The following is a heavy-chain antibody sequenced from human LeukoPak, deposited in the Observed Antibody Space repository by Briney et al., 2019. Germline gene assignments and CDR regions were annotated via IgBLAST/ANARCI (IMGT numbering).Heavy chain of an antibody. CDR2: ISAYNGNT. CDR1: GYTFTSYG. V-gene: IGHV1-18*01. CDR3: ARGVEQWLVRLYYFDY. D-gene: IGHD6-19*01. Sequence: ASVKVSCKASGYTFTSYGISWVRQAPGQGREWMGWISAYNGNTNYAQKLQGRVTMTTDTSTSTAYMELRSLRSDDTAVYYCARGVEQWLVRLYYFDYWGQGTLVTVSS. J-gene: IGHJ4*02.